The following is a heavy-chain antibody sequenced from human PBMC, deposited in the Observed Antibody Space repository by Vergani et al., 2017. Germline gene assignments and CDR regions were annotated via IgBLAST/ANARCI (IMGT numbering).Heavy chain of an antibody. CDR2: VSFRGDT. CDR3: ASSRIYYCAGSLDD. CDR1: GASVNSYY. V-gene: IGHV4-59*02. Sequence: QVKLQESGPGLVKPSETLSLTCTVSGASVNSYYWSWIRQPPGKGLEWMGYVSFRGDTLYDPSVKGRMTISLNTSSNQFSLDLTSVTAADTAVYYCASSRIYYCAGSLDDWGQGTLVTVSS. D-gene: IGHD3-10*01. J-gene: IGHJ4*02.